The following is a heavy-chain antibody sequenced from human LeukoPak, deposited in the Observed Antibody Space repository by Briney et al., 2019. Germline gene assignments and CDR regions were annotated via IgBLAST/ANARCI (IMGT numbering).Heavy chain of an antibody. CDR2: ISSSSSYI. Sequence: GGSLRLSCAASGFTFSSYSMNWVRQAPGKGLEWVSSISSSSSYIYYADSVKGRFTISRDNAKNSLYLQMNSLRAEDTAVYYCARAADIVVVPAAPTPFDPWGQGTLVTVSS. J-gene: IGHJ5*02. CDR3: ARAADIVVVPAAPTPFDP. CDR1: GFTFSSYS. V-gene: IGHV3-21*01. D-gene: IGHD2-2*01.